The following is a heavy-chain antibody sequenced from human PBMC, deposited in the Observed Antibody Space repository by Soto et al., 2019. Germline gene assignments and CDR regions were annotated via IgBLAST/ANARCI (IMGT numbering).Heavy chain of an antibody. CDR1: GGSISSGSYH. D-gene: IGHD6-13*01. CDR3: ARRTNTAGGWFDS. J-gene: IGHJ5*01. V-gene: IGHV4-39*01. Sequence: NPSETLSLTCTVSGGSISSGSYHWGWIRQPPGKGLEWIGSIDYSGTTFYNASLNSRVTISADTSKNQFSLKLSSVTAADTALYYCARRTNTAGGWFDSWGQGALVTVSS. CDR2: IDYSGTT.